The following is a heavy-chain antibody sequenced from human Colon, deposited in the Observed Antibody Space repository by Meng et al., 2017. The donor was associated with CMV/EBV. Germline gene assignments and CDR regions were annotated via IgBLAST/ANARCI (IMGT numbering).Heavy chain of an antibody. J-gene: IGHJ4*02. CDR3: ARRHGRYFDF. D-gene: IGHD2-8*01. CDR1: GFSFSNYE. Sequence: GESLKISCAASGFSFSNYEMSWVRRAPGKGLDWVSSISGDSVDTYFGDSVRGRFAISRDASKNTLYLQMHSLRAEDTAIYFCARRHGRYFDFWGQGTVVTVSS. V-gene: IGHV3-23*01. CDR2: ISGDSVDT.